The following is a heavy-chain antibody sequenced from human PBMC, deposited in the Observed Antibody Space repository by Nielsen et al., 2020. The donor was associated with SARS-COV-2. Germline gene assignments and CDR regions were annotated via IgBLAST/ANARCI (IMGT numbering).Heavy chain of an antibody. CDR2: ISSSSSTI. Sequence: ESLKISCAASGFTFSSYSMNWVRQAPGKGLEWVSYISSSSSTIYYADSVKGQFTISRDNAKNSLYLQMNSLRDEDTAVYYCAGGWYKLGYWGQGTLVTVSS. CDR3: AGGWYKLGY. V-gene: IGHV3-48*02. CDR1: GFTFSSYS. D-gene: IGHD6-13*01. J-gene: IGHJ4*02.